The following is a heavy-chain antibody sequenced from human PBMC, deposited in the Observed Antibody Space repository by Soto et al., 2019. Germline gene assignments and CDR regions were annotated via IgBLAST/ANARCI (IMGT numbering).Heavy chain of an antibody. Sequence: EVQLLESGGGLVQPGGSLRLSCAASGFTFSSYAMSWVRQAPGKGLEWVSVISGSGGSTYYADSMKGRFTISRDKSKNTLYLQMKSMRAEDRAVYYCAKDRGNYYGSGSPYYYYGMDVWGQGTTVTVSS. CDR1: GFTFSSYA. J-gene: IGHJ6*02. CDR2: ISGSGGST. D-gene: IGHD3-10*01. V-gene: IGHV3-23*01. CDR3: AKDRGNYYGSGSPYYYYGMDV.